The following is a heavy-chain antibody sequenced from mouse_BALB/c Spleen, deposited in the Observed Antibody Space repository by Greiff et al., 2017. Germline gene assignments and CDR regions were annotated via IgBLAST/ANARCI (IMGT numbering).Heavy chain of an antibody. V-gene: IGHV1-9*01. D-gene: IGHD3-1*01. CDR1: GYTFSSYW. CDR2: ILPGSGST. Sequence: VQLKESGAELMKPGASVKISCKATGYTFSSYWIEWVKQRPGHGLEWIGEILPGSGSTNYNEKFKGKATFTADTSSNTAYMQLSSLTSEDSAVYYCARGAQLGLRDYAMDYWGQGTSVTVSS. CDR3: ARGAQLGLRDYAMDY. J-gene: IGHJ4*01.